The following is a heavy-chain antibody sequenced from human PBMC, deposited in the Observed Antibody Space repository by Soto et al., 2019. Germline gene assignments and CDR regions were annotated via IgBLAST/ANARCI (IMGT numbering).Heavy chain of an antibody. V-gene: IGHV3-53*01. CDR3: AREGEIAVAGIIVLRYFQH. D-gene: IGHD6-19*01. Sequence: EVQLVESGGGLIQPGGSLRLSCAASGFTVSRNYMSWVHQAPGKGLEWVSVIYSGGSTYYADSVKGRFTISRDNPKNTLYLQMNSLRAEDTAVYYCAREGEIAVAGIIVLRYFQHWGQGTLVTVSS. CDR1: GFTVSRNY. CDR2: IYSGGST. J-gene: IGHJ1*01.